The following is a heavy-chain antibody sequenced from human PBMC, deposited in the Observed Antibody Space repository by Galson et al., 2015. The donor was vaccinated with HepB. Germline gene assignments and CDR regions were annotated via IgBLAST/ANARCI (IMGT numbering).Heavy chain of an antibody. V-gene: IGHV3-48*01. D-gene: IGHD1-26*01. Sequence: SLRLSCAASGFTFSSYTMNWVRQAPGKGLEWISYISTTSDNKFSADSVKGRFIISRGNAKNSLYLQMNSLRAEDTAVYYCARIALSGSYWHLDYWGQGTLVTVSS. J-gene: IGHJ4*02. CDR1: GFTFSSYT. CDR3: ARIALSGSYWHLDY. CDR2: ISTTSDNK.